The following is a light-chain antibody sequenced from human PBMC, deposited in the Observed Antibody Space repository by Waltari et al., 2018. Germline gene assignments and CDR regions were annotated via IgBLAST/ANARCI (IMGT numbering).Light chain of an antibody. J-gene: IGLJ2*01. Sequence: QSALTQPPSASGSLGQSVTISCTGTSSDVGGYNYVSWYQQHPDKAPKLMIYEVSKRPSGVPDRFSASKSGNTASLTFCGLQGEDEADYYCSSYAGSNNLVFGGGTKLTVL. CDR1: SSDVGGYNY. V-gene: IGLV2-8*01. CDR3: SSYAGSNNLV. CDR2: EVS.